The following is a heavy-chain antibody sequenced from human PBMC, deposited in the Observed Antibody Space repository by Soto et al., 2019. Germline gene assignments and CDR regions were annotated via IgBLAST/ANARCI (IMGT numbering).Heavy chain of an antibody. V-gene: IGHV1-18*01. J-gene: IGHJ6*03. CDR3: ARVVNSSSWYYYYYMDV. D-gene: IGHD6-13*01. Sequence: ASVKVSCKASGYTFTSYGISWVRQAPGQGLEWMGWISAYNGNTNYAQKLQGRVTMTTDTSTSTAYMELRSLRSDDTAVYYCARVVNSSSWYYYYYMDVWGKGTTVTVSS. CDR1: GYTFTSYG. CDR2: ISAYNGNT.